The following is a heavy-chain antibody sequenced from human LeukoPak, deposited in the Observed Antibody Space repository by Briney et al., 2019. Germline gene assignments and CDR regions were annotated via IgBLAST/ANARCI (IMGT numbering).Heavy chain of an antibody. V-gene: IGHV4-39*01. CDR2: IYHSGST. D-gene: IGHD6-19*01. Sequence: PSETLSLTCAVSGDSITSSRYYWGWLRQPPGKGLEWVGSIYHSGSTKNNPSLQSRLTISVDTSKNQFSLKLSSVTAADTAVYYCARVLEGSSGQHWYFDLWGRGTLVTVSS. CDR3: ARVLEGSSGQHWYFDL. J-gene: IGHJ2*01. CDR1: GDSITSSRYY.